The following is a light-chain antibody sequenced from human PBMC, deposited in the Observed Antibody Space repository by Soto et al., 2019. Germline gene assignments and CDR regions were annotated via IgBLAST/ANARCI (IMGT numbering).Light chain of an antibody. V-gene: IGKV1-39*01. CDR2: ASS. Sequence: IQLTQSPSSLSASVGDRVTITCVSSQSINNYLNWYQQKSGTAPKLLIYASSSLQSGVPSRFSGGGSGTDFTLTINSLQPEDFATYYCQQSFTIPPWTFGQGTMV. J-gene: IGKJ1*01. CDR1: QSINNY. CDR3: QQSFTIPPWT.